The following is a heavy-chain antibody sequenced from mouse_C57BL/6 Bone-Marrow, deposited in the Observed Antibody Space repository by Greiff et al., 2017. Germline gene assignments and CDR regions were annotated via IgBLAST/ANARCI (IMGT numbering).Heavy chain of an antibody. CDR3: ARWVYDGYYDAMDY. CDR1: GYTFTGYW. V-gene: IGHV1-9*01. D-gene: IGHD2-3*01. Sequence: VQLQQSGAELMKPGASVKLSCKATGYTFTGYWIEWVKQRPGHGLEWIGEILPGSGGTNYNEKFTGKATFTADTSSNTAYMQLSSLTTEDSAIYYCARWVYDGYYDAMDYWGQGTSVTDSS. J-gene: IGHJ4*01. CDR2: ILPGSGGT.